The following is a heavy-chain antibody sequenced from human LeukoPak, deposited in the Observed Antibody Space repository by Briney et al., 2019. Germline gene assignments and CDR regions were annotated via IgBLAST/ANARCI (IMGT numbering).Heavy chain of an antibody. CDR2: INHSGST. Sequence: PSETLSLTCAVYGGSFRGYYWSWIRQPPGKGLEGIGEINHSGSTNYNPSLKSRVTISVDTSKNQFSLKLSSVTAADTAVYYCARVHCSSTSCYLYEFDYWGQGTLVTVSS. CDR3: ARVHCSSTSCYLYEFDY. J-gene: IGHJ4*02. D-gene: IGHD2-2*01. CDR1: GGSFRGYY. V-gene: IGHV4-34*01.